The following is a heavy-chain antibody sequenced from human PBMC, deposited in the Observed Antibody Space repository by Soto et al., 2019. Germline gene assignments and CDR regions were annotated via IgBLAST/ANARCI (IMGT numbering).Heavy chain of an antibody. CDR1: GFTFSSYG. Sequence: QVQLVESGGGVVQPGRSLRLSCAASGFTFSSYGMHWVRQAPGKGLEWVAVISYDGSNKYYADSVKGRFTISRDNSKNTLYLQMNSLRAEDTAVYYCAKDGLYDIPPTKGQYYFGYWGQGTLVTVSS. J-gene: IGHJ4*02. CDR2: ISYDGSNK. CDR3: AKDGLYDIPPTKGQYYFGY. V-gene: IGHV3-30*18. D-gene: IGHD3-9*01.